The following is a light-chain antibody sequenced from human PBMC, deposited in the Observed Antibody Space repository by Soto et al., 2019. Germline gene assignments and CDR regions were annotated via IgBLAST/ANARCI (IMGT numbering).Light chain of an antibody. CDR2: GNN. CDR1: SANIGAGYD. V-gene: IGLV1-40*01. Sequence: QSVLTQPPSISGAPGQSITISCTGSSANIGAGYDVHWYQQFPGTAPKLLTHGNNDRPSGVSDRFSASKSGTSASLAITGLQAEDEADYYCQSYDSSLRVYVVFGGGTQLTVL. CDR3: QSYDSSLRVYVV. J-gene: IGLJ2*01.